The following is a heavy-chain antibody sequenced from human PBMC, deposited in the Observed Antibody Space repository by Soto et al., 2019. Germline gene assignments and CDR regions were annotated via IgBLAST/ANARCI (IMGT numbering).Heavy chain of an antibody. D-gene: IGHD6-13*01. V-gene: IGHV1-18*04. CDR2: ISAYNGNT. CDR3: AIGTRDRIAAAGKPRGAFDI. Sequence: QVQLVQSGAEVKKPGASVKFSCKASGYTFTSYGISWVRQAPGQGLEWMGWISAYNGNTNYAQKLQGRVTMTTDTSTSKAYMEMRSLRSDDTAVYYCAIGTRDRIAAAGKPRGAFDIWGQGTMVTVSS. CDR1: GYTFTSYG. J-gene: IGHJ3*02.